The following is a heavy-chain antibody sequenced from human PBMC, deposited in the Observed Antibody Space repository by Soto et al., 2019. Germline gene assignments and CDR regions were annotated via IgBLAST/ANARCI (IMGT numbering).Heavy chain of an antibody. Sequence: ASVKVSCKASGYTFTGYYMHWVREAPGQGLEWMGWINPNSGGTNYAQKFQGRVTMTRDTSISTAYMELSRLRSDDTAVYYCARGIAAAGSYYYYGMDVWGQGTTVTVSS. J-gene: IGHJ6*02. CDR3: ARGIAAAGSYYYYGMDV. D-gene: IGHD6-13*01. V-gene: IGHV1-2*02. CDR1: GYTFTGYY. CDR2: INPNSGGT.